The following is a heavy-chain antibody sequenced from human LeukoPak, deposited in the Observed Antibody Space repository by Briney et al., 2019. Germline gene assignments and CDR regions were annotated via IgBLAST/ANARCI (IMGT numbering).Heavy chain of an antibody. D-gene: IGHD6-13*01. CDR3: ARLYSAFDAFDI. J-gene: IGHJ3*02. V-gene: IGHV4-4*02. Sequence: SGTLSLTCAVSGGSISSRNWWSWVRQPPGKGLEWIGEIYHSGSTNYNPSLKTRVTISVDKSKNQFSLRLSSVTAADTAVYYCARLYSAFDAFDIWGRGTMVTVSS. CDR2: IYHSGST. CDR1: GGSISSRNW.